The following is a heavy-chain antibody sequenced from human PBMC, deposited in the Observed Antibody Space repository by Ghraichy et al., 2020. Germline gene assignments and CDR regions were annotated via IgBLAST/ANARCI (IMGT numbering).Heavy chain of an antibody. CDR3: ARRHTIGGFFDS. V-gene: IGHV3-74*01. J-gene: IGHJ4*02. CDR1: GFTFSSDW. Sequence: GGSLRLSCAASGFTFSSDWMHWVRQGPGKGLLWVSRISGDGSSTNYADSVKGRFTISRDNAKNTLYLQMNSLRAEDTAVYFCARRHTIGGFFDSWGQGTLVTVSS. D-gene: IGHD3-16*01. CDR2: ISGDGSST.